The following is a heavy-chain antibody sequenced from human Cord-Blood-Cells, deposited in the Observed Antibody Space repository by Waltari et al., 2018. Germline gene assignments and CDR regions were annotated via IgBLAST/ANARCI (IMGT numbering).Heavy chain of an antibody. CDR3: ARGLQTGARCDDAFDI. Sequence: QVQLQQWGAGLLKPSETLSLTCAVYGGSFSGYYWSWIRQPPGKGLEWIGEINHSGSTNYNPSLKSRVTIAVDTSKNQFSLKLSSLTAAESAVYYCARGLQTGARCDDAFDIWGQGTMVTVSS. J-gene: IGHJ3*02. CDR1: GGSFSGYY. V-gene: IGHV4-34*01. CDR2: INHSGST. D-gene: IGHD7-27*01.